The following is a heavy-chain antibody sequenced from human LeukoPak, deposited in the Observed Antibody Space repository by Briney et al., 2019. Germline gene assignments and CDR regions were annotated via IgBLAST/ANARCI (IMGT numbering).Heavy chain of an antibody. CDR3: ARRAGDHYYFDY. J-gene: IGHJ4*02. CDR2: INPSSGST. Sequence: ASVKVSCKASGYIFTIYYMHWVRQAPGQELEWMGIINPSSGSTSYAQKFQDRVKMTRDTSRSTVYMELSSLRSEDTAVYYCARRAGDHYYFDYWGQGTLVTVSS. V-gene: IGHV1-46*01. D-gene: IGHD7-27*01. CDR1: GYIFTIYY.